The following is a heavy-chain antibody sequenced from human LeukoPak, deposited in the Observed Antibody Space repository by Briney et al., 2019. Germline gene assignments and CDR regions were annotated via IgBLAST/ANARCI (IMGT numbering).Heavy chain of an antibody. J-gene: IGHJ6*03. Sequence: PSETLSLTCTVSGGSISSYYWSWIRQPPGKGLEWIGYIYYSGSTNYNPSLKSRVTISVDTSKNQFSLKLSSVTAADTAVYYCARVKAAAGVGSYYYYYMDVWGKGTTVTISS. V-gene: IGHV4-59*01. CDR1: GGSISSYY. CDR3: ARVKAAAGVGSYYYYYMDV. D-gene: IGHD6-13*01. CDR2: IYYSGST.